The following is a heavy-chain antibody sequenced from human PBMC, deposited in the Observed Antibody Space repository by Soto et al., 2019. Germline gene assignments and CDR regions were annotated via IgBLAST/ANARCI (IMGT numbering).Heavy chain of an antibody. Sequence: QVQLQESGPGLVKPSQTLSLTCTVSGGSISSGGYYWSWIRQHPGKGLEWIGYIYYSGSTYYNPSLKSRVTISVDTSKNQFSLKLSSVTAADTAVYYCAITRGSDSSAPRDWFDPWGQGTLVTVSS. V-gene: IGHV4-31*03. D-gene: IGHD3-22*01. CDR1: GGSISSGGYY. J-gene: IGHJ5*02. CDR3: AITRGSDSSAPRDWFDP. CDR2: IYYSGST.